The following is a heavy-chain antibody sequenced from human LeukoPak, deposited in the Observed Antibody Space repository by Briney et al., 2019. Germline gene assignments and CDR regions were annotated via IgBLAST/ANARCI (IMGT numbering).Heavy chain of an antibody. CDR3: ASYSSSWYGSWFDP. Sequence: PSETLSLTCAVYGGSFSGYYWSWIRQPPGKGLEWIGEINHSGSTNYNPSLKSRVTISVDTSKNQFSLKLSSVTAADTAVYYCASYSSSWYGSWFDPWGQGTLVTVSS. D-gene: IGHD6-13*01. V-gene: IGHV4-34*01. CDR2: INHSGST. CDR1: GGSFSGYY. J-gene: IGHJ5*02.